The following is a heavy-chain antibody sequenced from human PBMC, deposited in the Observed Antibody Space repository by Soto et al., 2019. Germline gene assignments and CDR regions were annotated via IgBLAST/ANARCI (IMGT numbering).Heavy chain of an antibody. CDR3: AKGLSSGWIDAFDI. CDR1: GFTFSTYS. CDR2: ITTSSSFR. D-gene: IGHD6-19*01. V-gene: IGHV3-21*01. J-gene: IGHJ3*02. Sequence: GGSLRLSCAASGFTFSTYSMNWVRQAPGKGLEWVADITTSSSFRFYADSVKGRFTISRDNSKNTLYLQMNSLRAEDTAVYYCAKGLSSGWIDAFDIWGQGTIVTVSS.